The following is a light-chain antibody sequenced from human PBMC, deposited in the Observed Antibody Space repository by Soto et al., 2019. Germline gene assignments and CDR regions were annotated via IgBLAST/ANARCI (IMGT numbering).Light chain of an antibody. CDR2: AAS. J-gene: IGKJ4*01. CDR1: QRISSY. CDR3: QQSYSTPLT. V-gene: IGKV1-39*01. Sequence: QLPQSPSSPSASVGDRLTITCRASQRISSYLYWYQQKPVKAPKLLIYAASSLQSGVPSRFSRSGSGTDFTLTISRMQPEDFATYYCQQSYSTPLTFGGGTKVDIK.